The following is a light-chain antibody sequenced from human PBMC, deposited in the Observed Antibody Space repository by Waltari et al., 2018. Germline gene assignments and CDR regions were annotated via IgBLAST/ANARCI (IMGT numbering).Light chain of an antibody. J-gene: IGKJ1*01. CDR2: RAS. Sequence: DIVLTQSPASLPVSLGERATTICKSSRSGLFTCNNKNYLAWYQQKQGQPPKLLIYRASTRGSVVSDRFSGSGSGKDSTLTISRLHAEDVADYYCQQYYSHPGTFGQGTKVEIK. CDR1: RSGLFTCNNKNY. CDR3: QQYYSHPGT. V-gene: IGKV4-1*01.